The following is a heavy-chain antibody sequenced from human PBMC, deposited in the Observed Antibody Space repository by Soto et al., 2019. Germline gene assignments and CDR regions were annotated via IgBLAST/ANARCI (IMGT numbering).Heavy chain of an antibody. D-gene: IGHD2-15*01. Sequence: QVQLVESGGGVVQPERSLRLSCAASGFTFSRQAMHWVRQAPGRGLEWVAVIWYHGIDKFYADSGKGRFTISRDNSKNTVYLQMNSLRGEDTAVYYCATGFLGLCTGGNCPLDYWGQGTLVTVSS. J-gene: IGHJ4*02. CDR2: IWYHGIDK. CDR3: ATGFLGLCTGGNCPLDY. V-gene: IGHV3-33*01. CDR1: GFTFSRQA.